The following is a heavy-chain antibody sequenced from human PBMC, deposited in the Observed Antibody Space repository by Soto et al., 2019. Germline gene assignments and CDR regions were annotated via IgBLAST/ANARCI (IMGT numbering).Heavy chain of an antibody. J-gene: IGHJ3*02. Sequence: GESLKISCKGSGYSFSNYWIGWVRQMPGKGLEWMGIIYPGDSDTRYSPSFQGQVTISADKSINTAYLQWSSLKASDTAMYYCARLFLSGYCTSTSCYANAFDIWGQGTMVT. V-gene: IGHV5-51*01. CDR1: GYSFSNYW. CDR3: ARLFLSGYCTSTSCYANAFDI. D-gene: IGHD2-2*01. CDR2: IYPGDSDT.